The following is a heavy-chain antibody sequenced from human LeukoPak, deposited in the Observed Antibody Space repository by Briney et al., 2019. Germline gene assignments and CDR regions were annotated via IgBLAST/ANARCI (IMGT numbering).Heavy chain of an antibody. Sequence: GGSLGLSCAASGFTFSSYAMPWVRQAPGKGLEYVSAISSNGGSTYYANSVKGRFTISRDNSKNTLYLQMGSLRAEDMAVYYCAREWATVTTYRGTYYFDYWGQGTLVTVSS. CDR1: GFTFSSYA. J-gene: IGHJ4*02. D-gene: IGHD4-17*01. CDR3: AREWATVTTYRGTYYFDY. V-gene: IGHV3-64*01. CDR2: ISSNGGST.